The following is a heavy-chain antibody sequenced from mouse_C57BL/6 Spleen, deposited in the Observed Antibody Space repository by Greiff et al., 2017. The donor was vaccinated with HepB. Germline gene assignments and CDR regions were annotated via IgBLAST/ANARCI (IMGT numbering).Heavy chain of an antibody. CDR1: GYTFTDYN. Sequence: EVQLQQSGPELVKPGASVKMSCKASGYTFTDYNMHWVKQSHGKSLEWIGYINPNNGGTSYNQKFKGKATLTVNKSSSTAYMELRSLTSEDSAVYYCALIYYYGSSLYDYAMDYWGQGTSVTVSS. CDR3: ALIYYYGSSLYDYAMDY. J-gene: IGHJ4*01. V-gene: IGHV1-22*01. CDR2: INPNNGGT. D-gene: IGHD1-1*01.